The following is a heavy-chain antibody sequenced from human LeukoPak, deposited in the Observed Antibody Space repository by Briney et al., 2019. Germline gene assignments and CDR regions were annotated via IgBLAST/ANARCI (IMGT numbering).Heavy chain of an antibody. Sequence: GESLRLSCAASGFIVSDNYVTWVRQAPGKGLEWVSVIYPVGTYYAESVKGRFSISRDNSKNTVYLQMNSLRADDTAVYYCARGRDGDYVNWYDPWGQGILVTVSS. CDR1: GFIVSDNY. D-gene: IGHD4-17*01. CDR3: ARGRDGDYVNWYDP. CDR2: IYPVGT. J-gene: IGHJ5*02. V-gene: IGHV3-53*01.